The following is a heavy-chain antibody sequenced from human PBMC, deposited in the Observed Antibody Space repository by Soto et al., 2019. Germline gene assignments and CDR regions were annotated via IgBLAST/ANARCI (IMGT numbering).Heavy chain of an antibody. Sequence: EVQLLESGGGLVQPGGSLSLSCAASGFTFSSYAMSWVRQAPGKGLEWVSAISGSGGSTYYADSVKGRFTISRDISKNSMDLRMNSLRAEDTAVYYCANYRRCIAALPSLFDYGGQGTLVTVFS. CDR1: GFTFSSYA. CDR3: ANYRRCIAALPSLFDY. J-gene: IGHJ4*02. CDR2: ISGSGGST. V-gene: IGHV3-23*01. D-gene: IGHD6-6*01.